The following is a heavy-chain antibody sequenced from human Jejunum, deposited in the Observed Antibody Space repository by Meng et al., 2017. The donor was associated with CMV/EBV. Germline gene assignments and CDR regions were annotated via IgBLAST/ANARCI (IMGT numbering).Heavy chain of an antibody. V-gene: IGHV3-21*06. Sequence: CVASAFTFSNYRWTWVRQAPGKGLEWVASISISDYKFYADSVKGRFSISRDNAKNSLYLHMSSLRGEDTAVYYCGRVLKGGTYLDYWGQGTQVTVSS. D-gene: IGHD1-26*01. CDR2: ISISDYK. CDR3: GRVLKGGTYLDY. J-gene: IGHJ4*02. CDR1: AFTFSNYR.